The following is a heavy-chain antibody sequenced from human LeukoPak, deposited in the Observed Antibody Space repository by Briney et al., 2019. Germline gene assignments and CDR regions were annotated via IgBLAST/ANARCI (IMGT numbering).Heavy chain of an antibody. J-gene: IGHJ6*03. CDR2: IYYSGST. CDR3: ARVVGSSGWYEDYYYYYYMDV. V-gene: IGHV4-39*07. Sequence: SETLSLTCTVSGGSIGSSSYYWGWIRQPPGKGLEWIGSIYYSGSTYYNPSLKSRVTISVDTSKNQFSLKLSSVTAADTAVYYCARVVGSSGWYEDYYYYYYMDVWGKGTTVTVSS. D-gene: IGHD6-19*01. CDR1: GGSIGSSSYY.